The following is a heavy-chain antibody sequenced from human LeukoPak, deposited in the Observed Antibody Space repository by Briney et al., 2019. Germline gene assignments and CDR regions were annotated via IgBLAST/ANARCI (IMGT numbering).Heavy chain of an antibody. CDR3: ARGRYWTPI. D-gene: IGHD1-1*01. V-gene: IGHV3-23*01. CDR2: ISGSGSNT. J-gene: IGHJ3*02. Sequence: GGSLRLSCAASGFTFSTYAMTWVRQAPGKGLEWVSAISGSGSNTYYADSVKGRFTMSRDNSKNTLHLQMNSLRAEGTAVYYCARGRYWTPIWGQGTMVTVSS. CDR1: GFTFSTYA.